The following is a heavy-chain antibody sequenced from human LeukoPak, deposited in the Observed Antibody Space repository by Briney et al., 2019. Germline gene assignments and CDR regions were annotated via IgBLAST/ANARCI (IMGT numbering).Heavy chain of an antibody. Sequence: PGGSLRLSCAASGFTFSSYWMHWVRQAPGKGLVWVSRINSDGSSTSYADSVKGRFTISRDNAKNTLYLQMNSLRAEDTAVYYCAKFFAAAGTPYYYMDVWGKGTTVTISS. J-gene: IGHJ6*03. CDR2: INSDGSST. CDR1: GFTFSSYW. CDR3: AKFFAAAGTPYYYMDV. D-gene: IGHD6-13*01. V-gene: IGHV3-74*01.